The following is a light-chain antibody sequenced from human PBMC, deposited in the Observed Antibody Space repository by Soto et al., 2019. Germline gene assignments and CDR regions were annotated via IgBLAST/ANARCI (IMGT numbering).Light chain of an antibody. CDR3: QQYNDWPLT. Sequence: EVVMTQSPATLSVSPGERATLSCRASQSVNSNFTWYQQKPGQAPRLLIYGASTRATVIPVTFSGSGSGTEFTLTITSLQSEDIAVYYCQQYNDWPLTFGGGTKVEIK. CDR2: GAS. V-gene: IGKV3-15*01. J-gene: IGKJ4*01. CDR1: QSVNSN.